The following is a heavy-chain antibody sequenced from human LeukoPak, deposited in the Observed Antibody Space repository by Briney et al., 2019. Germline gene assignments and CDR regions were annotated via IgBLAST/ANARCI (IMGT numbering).Heavy chain of an antibody. Sequence: AGGSLRLSCAASGFTFSSYGMHWVRQAPGKGLEWVAFIRYDGSNKYYADSVKGRFTISRDNSKNTLYLQMNSLRAEDTAVYYCAKEYSSSSWYFDLWGRGTLVTVSS. CDR2: IRYDGSNK. D-gene: IGHD6-13*01. J-gene: IGHJ2*01. CDR1: GFTFSSYG. V-gene: IGHV3-30*02. CDR3: AKEYSSSSWYFDL.